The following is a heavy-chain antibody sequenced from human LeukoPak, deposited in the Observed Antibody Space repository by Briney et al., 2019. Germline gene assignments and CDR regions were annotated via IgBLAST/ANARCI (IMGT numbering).Heavy chain of an antibody. CDR3: ARERNGSHMRDY. Sequence: ASVKVSCKASGYTFTGYYMHWVRQAPGQGLEWMGWINPNSGGTNYAQKFQGRVTMTRDTSISTAYMELSRLRSDDTAGYYCARERNGSHMRDYWGQGTLVTVSS. CDR2: INPNSGGT. V-gene: IGHV1-2*02. CDR1: GYTFTGYY. D-gene: IGHD1-26*01. J-gene: IGHJ4*02.